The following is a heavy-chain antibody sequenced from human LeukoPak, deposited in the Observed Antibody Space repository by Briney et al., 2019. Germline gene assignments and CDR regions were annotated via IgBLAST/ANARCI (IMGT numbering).Heavy chain of an antibody. V-gene: IGHV1-24*01. CDR2: FDPEDGET. CDR3: ARGRETLLESPYYYYYYMDV. D-gene: IGHD1-1*01. CDR1: GYTLTELS. J-gene: IGHJ6*03. Sequence: ASVKVSCKVSGYTLTELSMHWVRQAPGKGLEWMGGFDPEDGETIYAQKFQGRVTMTRNTSISTAYMELRSLRSDDTAVYYCARGRETLLESPYYYYYYMDVWGKGTTVTISS.